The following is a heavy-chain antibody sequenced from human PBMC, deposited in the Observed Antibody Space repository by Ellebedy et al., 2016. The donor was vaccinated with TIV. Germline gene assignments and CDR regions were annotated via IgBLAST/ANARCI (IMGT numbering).Heavy chain of an antibody. CDR2: IIPIFGTA. CDR3: ARDSYGDYYYGMDV. D-gene: IGHD4-17*01. Sequence: SVKVSXXASGYTFTSYGISWVRQAPGQGLEWMGGIIPIFGTANYAQKFQGRVTITADKSTSTAYMELSSLRSEDTAVYYCARDSYGDYYYGMDVWGQGTTVTVSS. J-gene: IGHJ6*02. V-gene: IGHV1-69*06. CDR1: GYTFTSYG.